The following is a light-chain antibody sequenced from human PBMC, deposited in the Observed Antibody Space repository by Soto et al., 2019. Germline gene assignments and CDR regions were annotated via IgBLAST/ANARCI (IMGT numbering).Light chain of an antibody. V-gene: IGLV2-14*03. Sequence: QSALTQPASVSGSPGQSITISCSGTSSDIGSYNHVAWYQQFPGKSPKLMIYAVSDRPSGVSDRFSGSKSVITASLTISGLQTEDEADYYCISYTDRQSYLFGTGTKVTVL. J-gene: IGLJ1*01. CDR3: ISYTDRQSYL. CDR1: SSDIGSYNH. CDR2: AVS.